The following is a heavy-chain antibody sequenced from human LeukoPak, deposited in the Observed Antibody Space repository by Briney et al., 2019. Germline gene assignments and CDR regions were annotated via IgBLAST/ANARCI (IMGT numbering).Heavy chain of an antibody. CDR2: IGGIGTYI. CDR1: GFTFSDYN. D-gene: IGHD3-3*01. J-gene: IGHJ4*02. Sequence: GGSLRLSCAASGFTFSDYNINWVRRAPGKGLEWVSSIGGIGTYIYYAGSVKGRFTISRDNAKNSLFLQMNGLRAEDTAVYYCMRDYEGARGPLVTVSS. CDR3: MRDYE. V-gene: IGHV3-21*01.